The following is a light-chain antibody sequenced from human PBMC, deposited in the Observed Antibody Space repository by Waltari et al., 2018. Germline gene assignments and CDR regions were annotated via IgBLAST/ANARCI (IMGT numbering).Light chain of an antibody. CDR2: WAS. Sequence: DIVMTQSPDSLAGSLGERATINCQSSQSVLYSSNNKNYLAWYQQKPGQPPKLLIYWASTRESGVPDRFSGSGSGTDFTLTISSLQAEDVAVYYCQQYYGPPVTFGGGTKVEIK. V-gene: IGKV4-1*01. CDR3: QQYYGPPVT. J-gene: IGKJ4*01. CDR1: QSVLYSSNNKNY.